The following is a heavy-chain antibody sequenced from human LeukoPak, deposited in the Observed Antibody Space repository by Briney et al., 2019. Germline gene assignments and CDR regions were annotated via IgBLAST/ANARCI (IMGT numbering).Heavy chain of an antibody. Sequence: PGGSLRLSCAASGFTFSRYSMNWVRQAPGKGLDWVSYISSSSSTIYYADSVKGRFTISRDNAKNSLYLQMNSLRAEDTAVYYCARALSDYGATRFDYWGQGTLVTVSS. CDR1: GFTFSRYS. D-gene: IGHD4/OR15-4a*01. J-gene: IGHJ4*02. CDR2: ISSSSSTI. V-gene: IGHV3-48*01. CDR3: ARALSDYGATRFDY.